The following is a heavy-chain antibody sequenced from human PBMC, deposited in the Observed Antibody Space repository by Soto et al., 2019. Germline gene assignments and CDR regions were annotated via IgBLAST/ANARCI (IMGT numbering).Heavy chain of an antibody. D-gene: IGHD3-3*01. J-gene: IGHJ4*02. CDR3: ARFGYDFWSGYASPFDY. V-gene: IGHV4-30-4*01. CDR1: GGSISSGDYY. CDR2: IYYSGST. Sequence: QVQLQESGPGLVKPSQTLSLTCTVSGGSISSGDYYWSWIRQPPGKGLEWIGYIYYSGSTYYNPSHKSRVTISVDTSKIQFSLTLSSVTAADTAVYYCARFGYDFWSGYASPFDYWGQGTLVTVSS.